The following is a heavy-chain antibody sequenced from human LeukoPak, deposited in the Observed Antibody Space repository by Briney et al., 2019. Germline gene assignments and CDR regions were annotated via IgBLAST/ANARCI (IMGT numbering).Heavy chain of an antibody. J-gene: IGHJ3*02. CDR3: AKTTGITISGAFDI. Sequence: PGRSLRLSCAASGFTFDDYAMHWVRQAPGKGLEWVSGISWNSGSIGYADSVKGRFTISRDNAKNSLYLQMNSLRAEDMALYYCAKTTGITISGAFDIWGQGTMVTVSS. CDR1: GFTFDDYA. D-gene: IGHD3-3*01. V-gene: IGHV3-9*03. CDR2: ISWNSGSI.